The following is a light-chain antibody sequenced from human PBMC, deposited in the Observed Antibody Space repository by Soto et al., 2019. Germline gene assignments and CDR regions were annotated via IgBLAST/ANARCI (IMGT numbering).Light chain of an antibody. J-gene: IGKJ2*03. CDR2: WST. V-gene: IGKV4-1*01. CDR3: HQYYNIPYS. CDR1: QSLFFGSKNKDY. Sequence: DIVMTQSPDSLAASLGERATINCKSSQSLFFGSKNKDYLAWYQHKPGQPPKLLFYWSTTRQSGVPDRFSGSGSGTDFTLTISGLQADDVAVYYCHQYYNIPYSFGQGTKLQIK.